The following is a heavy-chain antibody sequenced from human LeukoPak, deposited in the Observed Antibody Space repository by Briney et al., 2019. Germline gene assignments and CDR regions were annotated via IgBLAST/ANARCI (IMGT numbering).Heavy chain of an antibody. CDR2: INQGGSAT. D-gene: IGHD6-19*01. CDR1: GFTFSTYW. Sequence: PGGSLRLSCAASGFTFSTYWMSWVRQAPGKGLEWVANINQGGSATYYMDSVKGRFTIARDNAKSSLYLQMNSLKAEDTAVYHCARTTWSEGIMQQWYFDYWGQGTLVTVSS. J-gene: IGHJ4*02. V-gene: IGHV3-7*01. CDR3: ARTTWSEGIMQQWYFDY.